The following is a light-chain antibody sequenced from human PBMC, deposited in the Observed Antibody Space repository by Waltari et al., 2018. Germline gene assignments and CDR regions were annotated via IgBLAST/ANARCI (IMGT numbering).Light chain of an antibody. CDR1: SSNIGSRY. CDR2: NNN. Sequence: QSVLTQPPSASATPGQRVTISCSGSSSNIGSRYVTWYQQLPGTAPNLLIYNNNQRPSGVPDRFSGSKYGTSASLAISGLQSEDEADYYCAGWDGSLNGYVFGAATKVTVL. V-gene: IGLV1-44*01. CDR3: AGWDGSLNGYV. J-gene: IGLJ1*01.